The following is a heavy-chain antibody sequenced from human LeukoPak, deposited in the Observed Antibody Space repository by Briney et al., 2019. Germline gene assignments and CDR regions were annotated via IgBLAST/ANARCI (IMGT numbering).Heavy chain of an antibody. CDR2: MNPNSGNT. CDR1: GYTFTSYD. Sequence: ASVKVSCKASGYTFTSYDINWVRRATGQGLEWMGWMNPNSGNTGYAQKFQGRVTMTRNTSISTAYMELSSLRSEDTAVYYCARVVYYYYYMDVWGKGTTVTVSS. D-gene: IGHD2-15*01. CDR3: ARVVYYYYYMDV. J-gene: IGHJ6*03. V-gene: IGHV1-8*01.